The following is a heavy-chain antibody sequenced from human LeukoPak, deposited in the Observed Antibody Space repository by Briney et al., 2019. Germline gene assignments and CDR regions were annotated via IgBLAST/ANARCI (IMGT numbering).Heavy chain of an antibody. V-gene: IGHV3-33*01. CDR1: GFTFSSYG. CDR2: IWYDGSNK. Sequence: GRSLRLSCAAFGFTFSSYGMHWVRQAPGKGLEWVAVIWYDGSNKYYADSVKGRFTISRDNSKNTLYLQMNSLRAEDTAVYYCARKRDDYVSGMDVWGQGTTVTVSS. CDR3: ARKRDDYVSGMDV. J-gene: IGHJ6*02. D-gene: IGHD4-17*01.